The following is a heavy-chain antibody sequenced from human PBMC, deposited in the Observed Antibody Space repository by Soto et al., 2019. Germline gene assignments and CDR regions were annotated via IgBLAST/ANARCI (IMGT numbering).Heavy chain of an antibody. CDR1: GFIFENFG. CDR3: ARKNVVVLGNYGFL. D-gene: IGHD2-15*01. J-gene: IGHJ4*02. Sequence: PGGSLRLSCAASGFIFENFGMSWVRQAPGKGLEWISSISGDSTYSADSVKGRFTISRDNSKNTLYLQMNSLRAEDTAVYYCARKNVVVLGNYGFLWGQGT. CDR2: ISGDST. V-gene: IGHV3-23*01.